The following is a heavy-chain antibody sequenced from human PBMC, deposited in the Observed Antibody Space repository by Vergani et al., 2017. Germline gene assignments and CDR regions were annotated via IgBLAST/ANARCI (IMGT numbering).Heavy chain of an antibody. V-gene: IGHV5-51*01. CDR2: ITPFDSKI. Sequence: EVQLVQSGAEVKKPGESLKISCKGSGYSFTNYWIAWVRQMSGKGLQWMGNITPFDSKIAYSPSFQGQVIMSIDKSITTAYLQWRSLEASDTAIYYCTRHVPCGDGACLHFDHWGQGTQVTVSS. CDR3: TRHVPCGDGACLHFDH. J-gene: IGHJ4*02. CDR1: GYSFTNYW. D-gene: IGHD2-21*01.